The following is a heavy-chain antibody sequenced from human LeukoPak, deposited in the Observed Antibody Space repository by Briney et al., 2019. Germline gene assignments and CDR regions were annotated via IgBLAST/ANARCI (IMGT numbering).Heavy chain of an antibody. CDR1: GGSISSGGYY. D-gene: IGHD2-15*01. Sequence: TSETLSLTCTVSGGSISSGGYYWSWIRQHPGKGLEWIGYIYYSGSTYYNPSLKSRVTISVDTSKNQFSLKLSSVTAADTAVYYCARYRPGIWSSFDYWGQGTLVTVSS. CDR2: IYYSGST. J-gene: IGHJ4*02. V-gene: IGHV4-31*03. CDR3: ARYRPGIWSSFDY.